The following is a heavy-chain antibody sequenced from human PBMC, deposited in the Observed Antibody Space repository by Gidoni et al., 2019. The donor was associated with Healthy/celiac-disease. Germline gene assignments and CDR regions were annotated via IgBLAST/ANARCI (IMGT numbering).Heavy chain of an antibody. Sequence: QVQLQESGPGLVKPSETLSLTCTVSGGSVSSGSYYWSWIRQPPGKGLEWIGYIYYSGSTNYNPSLKSRVTISVDTSKNQFSLKLSSVTAADTAVYYCARVVPAAIFHHWYFDLWGRGTLVTVSS. CDR1: GGSVSSGSYY. CDR3: ARVVPAAIFHHWYFDL. D-gene: IGHD2-2*02. V-gene: IGHV4-61*01. J-gene: IGHJ2*01. CDR2: IYYSGST.